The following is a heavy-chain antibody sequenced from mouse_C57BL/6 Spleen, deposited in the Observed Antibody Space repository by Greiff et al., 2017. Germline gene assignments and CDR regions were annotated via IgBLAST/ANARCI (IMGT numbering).Heavy chain of an antibody. J-gene: IGHJ1*03. CDR2: IYPSSGHT. V-gene: IGHV1-81*01. CDR1: GYTFTSYG. CDR3: ARDGYYGYFDV. D-gene: IGHD2-3*01. Sequence: QVQLPQSGAELARPGASVKLSCKASGYTFTSYGISWGKQRTGQGLEWIGEIYPSSGHTYYNEKFKGKATLTADKSSSPAFMELSSLASEDSVFYFCARDGYYGYFDVWGTGTTVTVSS.